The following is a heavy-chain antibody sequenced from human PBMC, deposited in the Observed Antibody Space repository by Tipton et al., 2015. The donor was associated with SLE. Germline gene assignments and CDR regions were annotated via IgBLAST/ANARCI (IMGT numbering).Heavy chain of an antibody. V-gene: IGHV4-59*08. CDR1: GGSVSSDY. D-gene: IGHD2-21*01. CDR3: TRGHPHIVVVIGGGWFDP. CDR2: IYYSGTT. J-gene: IGHJ5*02. Sequence: TLSLTCTVSGGSVSSDYWSWIRQPPGKGLEWIGWIYYSGTTNYNPSLKSRITISVDTSKNQFSLKLNSVTAADTAVYYCTRGHPHIVVVIGGGWFDPWGQGTLVTVSS.